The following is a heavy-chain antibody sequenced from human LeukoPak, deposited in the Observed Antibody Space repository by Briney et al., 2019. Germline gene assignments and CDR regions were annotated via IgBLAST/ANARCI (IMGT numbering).Heavy chain of an antibody. CDR1: GFIFSSYS. J-gene: IGHJ4*02. Sequence: GGPLRLSCAASGFIFSSYSMNWVRQAPGKGLEWVSYITDSGGANHYADSVKGRFTISRDNAKNSLYLQVSSLRDEDTGIYYCARDHNWGFDHWGQNTVHTVSS. CDR2: ITDSGGAN. V-gene: IGHV3-48*02. D-gene: IGHD3-16*01. CDR3: ARDHNWGFDH.